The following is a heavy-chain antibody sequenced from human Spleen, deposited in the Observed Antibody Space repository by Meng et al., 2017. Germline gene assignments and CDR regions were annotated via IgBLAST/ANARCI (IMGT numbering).Heavy chain of an antibody. CDR2: ISWNSVNI. V-gene: IGHV3-9*01. D-gene: IGHD4-17*01. CDR3: AKDQYPDTVTGGFDY. Sequence: SLKISCVASGFTFDDSAMHWVRQAPGKALEWVAGISWNSVNIGYADSVKDRFTISRDNAKKSLYLQMNSLRVEDTAFYYCAKDQYPDTVTGGFDYWGQGTLVTVSS. CDR1: GFTFDDSA. J-gene: IGHJ4*02.